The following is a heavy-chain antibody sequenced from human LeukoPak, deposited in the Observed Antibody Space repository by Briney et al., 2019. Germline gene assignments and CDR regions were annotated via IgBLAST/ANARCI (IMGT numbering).Heavy chain of an antibody. Sequence: PGGSLRLSCAASGFTFSSYSMNWVRQAPGKGLEWVSSISSSSSYIYYADSVKGRFTISRDNAKNSLYLQMNSLRAEDTAVYYCARDYFDWYYMDVWGKGTTVTVSS. J-gene: IGHJ6*03. D-gene: IGHD3-9*01. CDR3: ARDYFDWYYMDV. CDR1: GFTFSSYS. V-gene: IGHV3-21*01. CDR2: ISSSSSYI.